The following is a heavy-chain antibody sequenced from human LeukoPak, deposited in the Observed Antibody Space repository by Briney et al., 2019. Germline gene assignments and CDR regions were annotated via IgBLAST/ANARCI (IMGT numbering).Heavy chain of an antibody. CDR3: ARDRGLYDILTGSYYYYGMDV. Sequence: PSQTLSLTCAVSGGSISSGGYSWSWIRQPPGKGLEWIGYIYHSGSTYYNPSLKSRVTISVDRSKNQFSLKLSSVTAADTAVYYCARDRGLYDILTGSYYYYGMDVWGQGTTVTVSS. CDR2: IYHSGST. V-gene: IGHV4-30-2*01. D-gene: IGHD3-9*01. CDR1: GGSISSGGYS. J-gene: IGHJ6*02.